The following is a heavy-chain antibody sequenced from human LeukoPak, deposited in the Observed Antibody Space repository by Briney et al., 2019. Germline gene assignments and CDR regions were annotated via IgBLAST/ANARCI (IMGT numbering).Heavy chain of an antibody. CDR3: ASLYYYDSSGYFTRDAFDI. J-gene: IGHJ3*02. CDR1: GGSISSGDYY. V-gene: IGHV4-61*08. D-gene: IGHD3-22*01. CDR2: IYYSGST. Sequence: SETLSLTCTVSGGSISSGDYYWSWIRQPPGKGLEWIGYIYYSGSTNYNPSLKSRVTISVDTSKNQFSLKLSSVTAADTAVYYCASLYYYDSSGYFTRDAFDIWGQGTMVTVSS.